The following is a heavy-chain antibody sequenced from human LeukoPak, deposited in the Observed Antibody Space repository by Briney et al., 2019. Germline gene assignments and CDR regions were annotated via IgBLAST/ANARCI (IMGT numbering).Heavy chain of an antibody. J-gene: IGHJ4*02. CDR2: IYYSGST. CDR1: GGSISSYY. D-gene: IGHD6-13*01. V-gene: IGHV4-59*01. Sequence: SETLSLTCTVSGGSISSYYWSWIRQPPGKGLEWIGYIYYSGSTNYNPSLKSRATISVDTSKNQFSLKLSSVTAADTAVYYCARLSRWGSSGDFDYWGQGTLVTVSS. CDR3: ARLSRWGSSGDFDY.